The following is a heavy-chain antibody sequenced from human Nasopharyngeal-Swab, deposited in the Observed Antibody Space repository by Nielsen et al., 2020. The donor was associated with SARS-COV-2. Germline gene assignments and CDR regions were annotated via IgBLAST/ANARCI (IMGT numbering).Heavy chain of an antibody. J-gene: IGHJ6*02. CDR1: GFTFSNYS. CDR3: ARELAAAGTGGYYYYYGMDV. D-gene: IGHD6-13*01. Sequence: GESLKISCAASGFTFSNYSMNWVRQAPGKGLEWVSSISSSSSYIYYADSVKGRFTISRDNAKNSLYLQMNSLRAEDTAVYYCARELAAAGTGGYYYYYGMDVWGQGTTVTVSS. CDR2: ISSSSSYI. V-gene: IGHV3-21*01.